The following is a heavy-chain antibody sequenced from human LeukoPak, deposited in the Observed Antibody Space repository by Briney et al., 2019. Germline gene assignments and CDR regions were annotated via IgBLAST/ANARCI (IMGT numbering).Heavy chain of an antibody. Sequence: SETLSLTCTVSGGSISSYYWSWIRQPPGKGLEWIGYIYYGGSTNYNPSLKSRVTMSVDTSKNQFSLKLSSVTAADTAVYYCARGSRGSLREGFDYWGQGTLVTVSS. D-gene: IGHD6-25*01. CDR3: ARGSRGSLREGFDY. CDR2: IYYGGST. CDR1: GGSISSYY. J-gene: IGHJ4*02. V-gene: IGHV4-59*12.